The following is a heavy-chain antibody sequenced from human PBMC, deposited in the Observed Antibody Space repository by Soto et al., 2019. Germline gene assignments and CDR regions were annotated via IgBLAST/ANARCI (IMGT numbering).Heavy chain of an antibody. CDR2: IYYSGST. CDR1: GGSVISGGYY. J-gene: IGHJ5*02. CDR3: ARTGIAARPKSGNWFAP. Sequence: PSETLSLTCTVSGGSVISGGYYWSWIHQHPGKGLEWIGYIYYSGSTYYNPSLKSRVTISVDTSKNQFSLKLKSGTAADTAIYYCARTGIAARPKSGNWFAPWGQGTLVTVSS. V-gene: IGHV4-31*03. D-gene: IGHD6-6*01.